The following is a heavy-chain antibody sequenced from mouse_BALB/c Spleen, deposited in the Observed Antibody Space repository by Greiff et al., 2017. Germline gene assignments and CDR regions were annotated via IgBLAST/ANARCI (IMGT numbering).Heavy chain of an antibody. CDR1: GFSLTGYG. CDR3: ARDRGYDSSYYYAMDY. CDR2: IWGDGST. J-gene: IGHJ4*01. Sequence: VKLVESGPGLVAPSQSLSITCTVSGFSLTGYGVNWVRQPPGKGLEWLGMIWGDGSTDYNSALKSRLSISKDNSKSQVFLKMNSLQTDDTARYYCARDRGYDSSYYYAMDYWGQGTSVTVSS. D-gene: IGHD2-2*01. V-gene: IGHV2-6-7*01.